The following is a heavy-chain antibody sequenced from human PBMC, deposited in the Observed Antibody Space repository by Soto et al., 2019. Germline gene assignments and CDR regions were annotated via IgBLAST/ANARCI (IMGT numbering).Heavy chain of an antibody. CDR2: INHSGST. CDR1: GGSFSGYY. Sequence: LSLTCAVYGGSFSGYYLSWIRHPPGKVLEWIGEINHSGSTNYNPSLKSRVTISVDTSKNQFSLKLSSVTAADTAVYYCARGQLWSGYYMPFDYWGQGTLVTVSS. V-gene: IGHV4-34*01. J-gene: IGHJ4*02. D-gene: IGHD3-3*01. CDR3: ARGQLWSGYYMPFDY.